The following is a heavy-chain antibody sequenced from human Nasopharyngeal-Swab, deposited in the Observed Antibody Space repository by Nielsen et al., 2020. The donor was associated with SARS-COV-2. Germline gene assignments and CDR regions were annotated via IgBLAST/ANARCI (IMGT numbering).Heavy chain of an antibody. CDR3: ARGSTMNGYYGMDV. CDR1: GGSFNGYY. V-gene: IGHV4-34*01. J-gene: IGHJ6*02. Sequence: ETLSLTCAVYGGSFNGYYWSWIRQSPGKGLECIGEINHSGSTNYNPSLKSRVTISVDTSKTQFSLKLCSVTAADTAVYYCARGSTMNGYYGMDVWGQGTTVTVSS. CDR2: INHSGST. D-gene: IGHD3-22*01.